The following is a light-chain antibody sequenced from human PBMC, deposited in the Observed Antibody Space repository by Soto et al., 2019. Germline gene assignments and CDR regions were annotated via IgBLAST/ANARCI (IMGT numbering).Light chain of an antibody. Sequence: QSVLTQPPSASETPGQRVTISCSGSSSNIGSNYVCWYQQLPGTAPKLLIYRNNQRPSGVPDRFSGSKSDTSASLAISGLRSEDEADYYCATSDDSLSGRVFGGGTKVTVL. V-gene: IGLV1-47*01. CDR2: RNN. J-gene: IGLJ3*02. CDR3: ATSDDSLSGRV. CDR1: SSNIGSNY.